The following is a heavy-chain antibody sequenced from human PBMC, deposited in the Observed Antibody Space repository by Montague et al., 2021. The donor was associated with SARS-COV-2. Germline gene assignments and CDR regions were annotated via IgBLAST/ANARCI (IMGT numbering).Heavy chain of an antibody. J-gene: IGHJ4*02. CDR2: INHRGNT. CDR3: ARGRQHINMVVVVVTGGEYYFDF. CDR1: DGSFSNYS. Sequence: SETLSLTCAVYDGSFSNYSWTWIRQPPGKGLEWIGEINHRGNTNYNPSLKSRVTISVDTSKNQFSPKMTSVTAADTAVYYCARGRQHINMVVVVVTGGEYYFDFWGQGTLVAVSS. V-gene: IGHV4-34*01. D-gene: IGHD3-22*01.